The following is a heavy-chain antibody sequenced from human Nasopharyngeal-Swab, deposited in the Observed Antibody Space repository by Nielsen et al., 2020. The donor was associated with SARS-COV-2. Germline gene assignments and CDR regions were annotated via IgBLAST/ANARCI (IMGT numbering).Heavy chain of an antibody. V-gene: IGHV3-11*05. CDR1: GFTFSDYY. J-gene: IGHJ5*02. CDR2: ISSSSSYT. D-gene: IGHD4-17*01. Sequence: GESLKISCVASGFTFSDYYMSWIRQAPGKGLEWVSYISSSSSYTNYADSVKGRFTISRDNAKNSLYLQMSSLRAEDTAVYYCARGTATGWFDPWGQGTLVTVSS. CDR3: ARGTATGWFDP.